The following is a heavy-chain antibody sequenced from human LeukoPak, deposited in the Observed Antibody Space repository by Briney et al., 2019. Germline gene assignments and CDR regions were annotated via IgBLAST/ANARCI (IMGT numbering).Heavy chain of an antibody. J-gene: IGHJ5*02. V-gene: IGHV4-38-2*01. CDR3: ARHLYDFWSGYLNWFDP. CDR1: GYSISSGYY. Sequence: SETLSLTCAVSGYSISSGYYWGWIRRPPGKGLEWIGSIYHSGSTYYNPSLKSRVTISVDTSKNQFSVKPSSVTAADTAVYYCARHLYDFWSGYLNWFDPWGQGTLVTVSS. CDR2: IYHSGST. D-gene: IGHD3-3*01.